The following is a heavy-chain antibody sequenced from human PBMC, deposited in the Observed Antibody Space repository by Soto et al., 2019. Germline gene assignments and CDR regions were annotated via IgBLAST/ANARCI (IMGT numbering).Heavy chain of an antibody. J-gene: IGHJ5*02. CDR2: ISPGSRYP. CDR3: VRGGGGGLFDP. CDR1: VFTFGDSY. V-gene: IGHV3-11*06. D-gene: IGHD2-15*01. Sequence: PVGSLRLSCACSVFTFGDSYMSCIRQAPGKWLEWLSYISPGSRYPAYADSVKGRFTISRDNAKRSLYLQMMSLAAEDTAIYYCVRGGGGGLFDPWGQGTRVTVSS.